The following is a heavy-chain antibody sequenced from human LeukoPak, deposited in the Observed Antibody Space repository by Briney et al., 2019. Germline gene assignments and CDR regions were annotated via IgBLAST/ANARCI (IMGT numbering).Heavy chain of an antibody. D-gene: IGHD2-15*01. Sequence: ASVKVSCKASGYTFTGYYMHWVRQAPGQGLEWMGWINPNSGGTNYAQKFQGRVTMTRDMSTSTVYMELSSLRSEDTAVYYCARDFRYCSGGSCYFFDYWGQGTLVTVSS. CDR1: GYTFTGYY. V-gene: IGHV1-2*02. CDR3: ARDFRYCSGGSCYFFDY. CDR2: INPNSGGT. J-gene: IGHJ4*02.